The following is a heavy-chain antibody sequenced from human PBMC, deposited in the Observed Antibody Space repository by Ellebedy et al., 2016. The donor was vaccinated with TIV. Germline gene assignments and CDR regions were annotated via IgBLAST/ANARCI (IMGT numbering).Heavy chain of an antibody. V-gene: IGHV3-7*03. CDR2: IKHDGSEK. CDR1: GFTFTNYW. D-gene: IGHD2-15*01. J-gene: IGHJ6*02. Sequence: GESLKISCVASGFTFTNYWMSWVRQAPGKGLEWVANIKHDGSEKNYLDSVKGRFTVSRDNAKSSVYLQMNNLRAEDTALYYCARDIGPSYYYYGLDVWGQGTTVTVS. CDR3: ARDIGPSYYYYGLDV.